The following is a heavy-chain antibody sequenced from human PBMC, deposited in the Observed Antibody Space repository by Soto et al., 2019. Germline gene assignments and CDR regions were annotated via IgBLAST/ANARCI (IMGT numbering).Heavy chain of an antibody. Sequence: GGSLRLSCAASGFTFSTYAMTWVRQAPGKGLEWVSAISGSGGSTYYADSVKGRFTISRDNSKNTLFLQMKSLRAEDTAIYYCGKDPYDSSGYYSSYWGQGTLVTVSS. CDR1: GFTFSTYA. V-gene: IGHV3-23*01. D-gene: IGHD3-22*01. CDR3: GKDPYDSSGYYSSY. J-gene: IGHJ4*02. CDR2: ISGSGGST.